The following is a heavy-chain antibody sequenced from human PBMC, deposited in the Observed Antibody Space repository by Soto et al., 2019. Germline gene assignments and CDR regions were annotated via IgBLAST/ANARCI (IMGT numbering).Heavy chain of an antibody. CDR2: INHNGIT. Sequence: SETLSLTCAVYGGSFNDYYWSWIRQSPVKGLEWIAEINHNGITNYNPSLKSRVTISRDASKSQFSLEVNSVTAADTAVYYCATNYGSGGFFFWGQGALVTVSS. J-gene: IGHJ4*02. CDR3: ATNYGSGGFFF. D-gene: IGHD3-10*01. CDR1: GGSFNDYY. V-gene: IGHV4-34*01.